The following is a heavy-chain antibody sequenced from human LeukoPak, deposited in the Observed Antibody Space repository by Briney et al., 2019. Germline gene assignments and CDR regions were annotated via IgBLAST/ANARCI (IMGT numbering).Heavy chain of an antibody. CDR2: IYTSGST. Sequence: SETLSLTCTVSGGSISSYYWSWIRQPAGKGLDWIGRIYTSGSTNYNPSLKSRVTMSVDTSKNQFSLKLSSVTAADTAVYYCARDGDYGDLRYPEDYYYYGMDVWGQGTTVTVSS. CDR1: GGSISSYY. D-gene: IGHD4-17*01. J-gene: IGHJ6*02. V-gene: IGHV4-4*07. CDR3: ARDGDYGDLRYPEDYYYYGMDV.